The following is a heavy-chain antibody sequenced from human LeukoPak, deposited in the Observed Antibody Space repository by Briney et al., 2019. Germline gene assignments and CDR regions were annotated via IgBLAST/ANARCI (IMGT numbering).Heavy chain of an antibody. CDR2: IYYSGST. J-gene: IGHJ5*02. D-gene: IGHD6-13*01. CDR1: GGSISSYY. V-gene: IGHV4-59*12. CDR3: ARGRGAAAGIGVRSWFDP. Sequence: PSETLSLTCTVSGGSISSYYWSWIRQPPGKGLEWIGYIYYSGSTNYNPSLKSRVTISVDTSKNQFSLKLSSVTAADTAVYYCARGRGAAAGIGVRSWFDPWGQGTLVTVSS.